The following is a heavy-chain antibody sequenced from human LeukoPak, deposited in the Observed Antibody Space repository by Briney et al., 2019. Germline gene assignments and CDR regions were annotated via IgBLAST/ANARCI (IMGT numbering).Heavy chain of an antibody. CDR1: GFTFSYYA. V-gene: IGHV3-30-3*01. CDR3: TRAIYDSGGYFLGFDY. Sequence: GGSLRLSCAASGFTFSYYAMHWVRQAPGKGLEWVTFISYDANNKYYADSVKGRFTISRDNSKNTLYLQMNSLRAADTAVYYCTRAIYDSGGYFLGFDYWGQGTLVTVSS. CDR2: ISYDANNK. J-gene: IGHJ4*02. D-gene: IGHD3-22*01.